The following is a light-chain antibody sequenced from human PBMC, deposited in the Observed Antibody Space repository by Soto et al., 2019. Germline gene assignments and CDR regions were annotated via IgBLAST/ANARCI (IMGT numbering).Light chain of an antibody. J-gene: IGKJ4*01. V-gene: IGKV3-20*01. Sequence: EIVLTQSPGTLSLSPGERATLSCRASQSVSTYYLAWYQQKPGQPPRLLIYGGSSRATGIPDRFSGSGSGTDFTLTISRLEPEDFAVYYCQQYGSSPPLSFGGGTKVDIK. CDR1: QSVSTYY. CDR3: QQYGSSPPLS. CDR2: GGS.